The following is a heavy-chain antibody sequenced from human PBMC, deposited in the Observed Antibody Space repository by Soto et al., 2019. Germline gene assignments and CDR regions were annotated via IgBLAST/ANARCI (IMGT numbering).Heavy chain of an antibody. CDR2: MNPNSGNT. V-gene: IGHV1-8*02. D-gene: IGHD3-16*01. CDR1: GYSFTSFD. J-gene: IGHJ5*02. Sequence: QVQLVQSGSEVKKPGASVKVSCRSFGYSFTSFDVHWVRQASGPGLEWMGWMNPNSGNTDYAQRFQGRVTMTRNTSIKTVYMELNSLTADDTAVYYCARGDGFGNWLDPWGQGTLVTVSS. CDR3: ARGDGFGNWLDP.